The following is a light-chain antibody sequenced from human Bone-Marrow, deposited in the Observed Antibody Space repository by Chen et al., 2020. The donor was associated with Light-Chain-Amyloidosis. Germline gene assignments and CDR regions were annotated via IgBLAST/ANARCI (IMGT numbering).Light chain of an antibody. CDR2: RDT. CDR3: QSADSSGTYEVI. CDR1: DLPTKY. Sequence: SYELTQPPSVSVSPGQTPRLTCSGDDLPTKYAYWYQQKPGQAPGLVIHRDTERPSGISERFSGSSSGTTATLTISGVQAEDEADYHCQSADSSGTYEVIFGGGTKLTVL. J-gene: IGLJ2*01. V-gene: IGLV3-25*03.